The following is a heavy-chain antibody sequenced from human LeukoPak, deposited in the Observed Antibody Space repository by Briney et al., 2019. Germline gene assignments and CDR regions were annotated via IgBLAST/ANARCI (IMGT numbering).Heavy chain of an antibody. CDR2: INQDGSIQ. J-gene: IGHJ4*02. CDR1: GFPFSDYW. V-gene: IGHV3-7*01. CDR3: SRSLDY. Sequence: GGSLRLSCAASGFPFSDYWMDWVRQAPGKGMEWVANINQDGSIQYYADSVRGRFIISRNNAKSSQYLQMYSLRAEDTAIYFCSRSLDYLGQGALVTVSS.